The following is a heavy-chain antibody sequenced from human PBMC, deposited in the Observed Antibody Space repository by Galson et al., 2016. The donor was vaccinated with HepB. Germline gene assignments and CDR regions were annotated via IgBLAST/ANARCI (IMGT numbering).Heavy chain of an antibody. V-gene: IGHV1-69*13. Sequence: SVKVSCKASGGTFSKYGVSWVRQAPGQGLEWMGCVIPLFGTVKFAQSFQGRVNITADESASTAYMELSSLRPEDTAIYYCARELTYYDTMTGYYKGRGPYYYSGMDVWGQGTTVTVSS. D-gene: IGHD3-9*01. CDR1: GGTFSKYG. CDR3: ARELTYYDTMTGYYKGRGPYYYSGMDV. J-gene: IGHJ6*02. CDR2: VIPLFGTV.